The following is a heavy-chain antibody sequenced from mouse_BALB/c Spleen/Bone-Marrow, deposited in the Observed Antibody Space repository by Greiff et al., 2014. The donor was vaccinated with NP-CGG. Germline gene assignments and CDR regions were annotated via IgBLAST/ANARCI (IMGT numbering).Heavy chain of an antibody. J-gene: IGHJ4*01. V-gene: IGHV1-87*01. CDR1: GYTFTSYW. Sequence: VHLVESGAELARPGASVKLSCKASGYTFTSYWMQWVKQRPGQGLEWIGAIYPGDGDTRYTQKFKGKATLTADKSSSAAYMQLSSLASEDSAVYYCARRDYGIRENYYAMTAGVKEPQSPSPQ. D-gene: IGHD1-2*01. CDR3: ARRDYGIRENYYAMTA. CDR2: IYPGDGDT.